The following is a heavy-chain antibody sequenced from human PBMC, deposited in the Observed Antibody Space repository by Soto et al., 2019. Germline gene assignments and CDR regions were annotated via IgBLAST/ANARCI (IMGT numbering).Heavy chain of an antibody. J-gene: IGHJ3*02. D-gene: IGHD3-10*01. V-gene: IGHV3-23*01. CDR3: AKVRGTYYYGSGAFDI. CDR1: GFTFSSSA. Sequence: EVQLLESGGGLVQPRGSLRLSCSASGFTFSSSAMSWVPQAPGKGLEWVSAISGSGGSTYYADSVKGRFTISRDNAKNTLYLQMNSLRAEDTAVYYCAKVRGTYYYGSGAFDIWGRGTMVTVSS. CDR2: ISGSGGST.